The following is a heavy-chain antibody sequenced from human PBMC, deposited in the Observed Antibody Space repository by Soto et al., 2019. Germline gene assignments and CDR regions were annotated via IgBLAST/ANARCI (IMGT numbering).Heavy chain of an antibody. CDR1: GDSISTSSSYY. Sequence: SVTLSLTCTFSGDSISTSSSYYLVWIRQPPGKGLEWIWNMYYRGSTYYNPAPKSRVPISLETSKNQVSLKLSSVTAADTAVYYCARSKLVGILTYDMDEGGKGTTVTV. D-gene: IGHD1-1*01. CDR3: ARSKLVGILTYDMDE. V-gene: IGHV4-39*01. J-gene: IGHJ6*03. CDR2: MYYRGST.